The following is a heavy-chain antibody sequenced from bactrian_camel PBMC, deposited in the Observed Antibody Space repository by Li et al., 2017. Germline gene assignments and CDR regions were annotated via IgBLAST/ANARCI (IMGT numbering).Heavy chain of an antibody. Sequence: VQLVESGGGLVQPGGSLRLSCAASGFTFRNYDMIWVRQALGKGLEWVSGIYSGGVVTSYADSVKGRFNISKDNAKNILYLRMDNLKPEDSATYRCAASWDVTEREAVGNIARAECGYWGDGTQVTVS. V-gene: IGHV3S42*01. CDR2: IYSGGVVT. CDR1: GFTFRNYD. D-gene: IGHD4*01. CDR3: AASWDVTEREAVGNIARAECGY. J-gene: IGHJ6*01.